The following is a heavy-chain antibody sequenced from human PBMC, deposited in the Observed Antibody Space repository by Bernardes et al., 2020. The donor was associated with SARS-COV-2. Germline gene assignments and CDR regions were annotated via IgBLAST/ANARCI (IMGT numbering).Heavy chain of an antibody. Sequence: SETLSLTCTVSGGSISSNDYYWGWIRQPPGKGLEWIGTIFYSGTTYYNPSLKSRVTISVDTSKTQFSLKLSSVTAADTAVYYCARHVSYYVTSGHYYRDYWGQGTLVTVSS. CDR2: IFYSGTT. CDR3: ARHVSYYVTSGHYYRDY. CDR1: GGSISSNDYY. D-gene: IGHD3-22*01. V-gene: IGHV4-39*01. J-gene: IGHJ4*02.